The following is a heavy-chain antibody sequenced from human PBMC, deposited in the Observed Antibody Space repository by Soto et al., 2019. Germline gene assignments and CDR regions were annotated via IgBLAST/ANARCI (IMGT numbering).Heavy chain of an antibody. V-gene: IGHV3-23*01. Sequence: GGSLRLSCAASGFTLDNYAMTWVRQAPGKGLEWVSAISGTDGSTYYADTVKGRFTISRDNSKNTLYLQMNSLRAEDTSIYYCAKVRICSRGDCYCIDYSGQASLVTVSS. J-gene: IGHJ4*02. CDR1: GFTLDNYA. CDR3: AKVRICSRGDCYCIDY. D-gene: IGHD2-15*01. CDR2: ISGTDGST.